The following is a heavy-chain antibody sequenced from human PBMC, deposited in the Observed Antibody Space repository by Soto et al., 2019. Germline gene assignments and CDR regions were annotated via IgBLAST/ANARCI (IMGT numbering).Heavy chain of an antibody. Sequence: ASVKVSCKTSGYAFTSSDIHWVLQASGQGLEWMGWMNPNSGNTGYARQFHGRVSMTRTTSISTAYMDLRSLTSDDTAIYYCAAVSQDVRGLGLDYWGQGTLVTVSS. J-gene: IGHJ4*02. D-gene: IGHD3-10*02. CDR1: GYAFTSSD. CDR2: MNPNSGNT. CDR3: AAVSQDVRGLGLDY. V-gene: IGHV1-8*01.